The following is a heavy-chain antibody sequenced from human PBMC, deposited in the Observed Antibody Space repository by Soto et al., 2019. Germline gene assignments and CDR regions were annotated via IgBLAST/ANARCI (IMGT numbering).Heavy chain of an antibody. CDR3: AAEELVGQPDKPYYYYYGRDV. Sequence: SMKGSRQASWFTLTNSSVEWGGQAPGQSPEWVGWIVVGSGTKNYQKKSKERVPITGDMSTSTAYMERSSLRSEDTAVYYCAAEELVGQPDKPYYYYYGRDVWGQGTRVTVSS. CDR1: WFTLTNSS. J-gene: IGHJ6*02. V-gene: IGHV1-58*01. D-gene: IGHD3-10*01. CDR2: IVVGSGTK.